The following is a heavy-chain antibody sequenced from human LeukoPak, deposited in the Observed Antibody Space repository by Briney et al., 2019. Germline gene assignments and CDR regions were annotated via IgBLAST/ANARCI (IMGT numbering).Heavy chain of an antibody. CDR3: AKSVRSTVTLDAFDI. Sequence: PGGSLRLSCAASGFTFSSYEMNWVRQAPGKGLEWVSYISSSGSTIYYADSVKGRFTISRDNAKNSLYLQMNSLRAEDTAVYYCAKSVRSTVTLDAFDIWGQGTMVTVSS. D-gene: IGHD4-17*01. V-gene: IGHV3-48*03. CDR2: ISSSGSTI. CDR1: GFTFSSYE. J-gene: IGHJ3*02.